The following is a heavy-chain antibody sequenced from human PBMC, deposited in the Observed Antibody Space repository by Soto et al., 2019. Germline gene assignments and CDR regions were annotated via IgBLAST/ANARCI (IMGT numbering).Heavy chain of an antibody. Sequence: GGSLRLSCAASGFTFKESAMNWVRQAPGKGLEWVASISDTGASTWYAESVRGRLSISRDNSKNTLYLQMNSLRSEDTAVYYCARSSGGVFGIIIEGSNWLAPWGQGSLVTVSS. CDR3: ARSSGGVFGIIIEGSNWLAP. CDR2: ISDTGAST. CDR1: GFTFKESA. D-gene: IGHD3-16*02. J-gene: IGHJ5*02. V-gene: IGHV3-23*01.